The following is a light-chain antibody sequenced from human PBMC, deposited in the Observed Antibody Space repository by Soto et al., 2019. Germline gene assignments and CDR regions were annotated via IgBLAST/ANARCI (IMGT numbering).Light chain of an antibody. CDR2: KAS. CDR3: LQDYGESWT. J-gene: IGKJ1*01. V-gene: IGKV1-5*03. Sequence: DIPMPNTPCTLSATVVAIVTISCRASQSIGSWLAWHQQEPGKAPKLLIYKASTLKSGVPSRFSGRRSGTEFTLTISSLQPEDFASYYCLQDYGESWTFGQGTKVDI. CDR1: QSIGSW.